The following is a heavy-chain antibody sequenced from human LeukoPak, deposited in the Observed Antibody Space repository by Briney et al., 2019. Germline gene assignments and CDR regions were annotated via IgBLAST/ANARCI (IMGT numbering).Heavy chain of an antibody. J-gene: IGHJ4*02. CDR3: ANQYCSSTSCYGAVDY. Sequence: GGSLSLSCAAPGLTFSSYAMSWVRQVQGKGLEWVSAFSGSGGSTYYADSVKGRFTISRDNSKNTLYLQMNSLRAEDTAVYYCANQYCSSTSCYGAVDYWGQGTLVTVSS. D-gene: IGHD2-2*01. CDR1: GLTFSSYA. V-gene: IGHV3-23*01. CDR2: FSGSGGST.